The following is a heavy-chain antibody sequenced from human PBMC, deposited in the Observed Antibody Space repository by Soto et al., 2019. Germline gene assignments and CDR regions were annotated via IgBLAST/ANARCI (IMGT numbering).Heavy chain of an antibody. J-gene: IGHJ3*02. CDR3: ASNYYDSSGFDI. D-gene: IGHD3-22*01. CDR1: GFTFSSYS. V-gene: IGHV3-48*02. CDR2: ISSSSSTI. Sequence: GGSLRLSCAASGFTFSSYSMNWVRQAPGKGLEWASYISSSSSTIYYADSVKGRFTISRDNAKNSLYLQMNSLRDEDTAVYYCASNYYDSSGFDIWGQGTMVTVSS.